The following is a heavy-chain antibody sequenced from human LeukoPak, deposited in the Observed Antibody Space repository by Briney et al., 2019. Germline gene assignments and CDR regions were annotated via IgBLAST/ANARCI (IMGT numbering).Heavy chain of an antibody. D-gene: IGHD7-27*01. V-gene: IGHV4-59*12. CDR3: ARDNWGDRADYYYYMDV. CDR2: IYYSGST. Sequence: SETLSLTCTVSGGSISSYYWSWIRQPPGKGLEWIGYIYYSGSTNYNPSLKSRVTISVDTSKNQFSLQLNSVTPEDTAVYYCARDNWGDRADYYYYMDVWGKGTTVTISS. J-gene: IGHJ6*03. CDR1: GGSISSYY.